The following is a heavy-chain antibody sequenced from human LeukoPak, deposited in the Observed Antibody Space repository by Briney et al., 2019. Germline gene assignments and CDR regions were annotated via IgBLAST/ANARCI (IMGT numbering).Heavy chain of an antibody. Sequence: PSETLSLTCTVSGGSISSYYWSWIRQPPGKGLEWIGYIYYSGSTNYNPSLKSRVTISVDTSKNQFSLKLSSVTAADTAVYYCASSQGLHVGDAFDIWGQGTMVTVSS. J-gene: IGHJ3*02. V-gene: IGHV4-59*08. CDR2: IYYSGST. D-gene: IGHD2-21*02. CDR3: ASSQGLHVGDAFDI. CDR1: GGSISSYY.